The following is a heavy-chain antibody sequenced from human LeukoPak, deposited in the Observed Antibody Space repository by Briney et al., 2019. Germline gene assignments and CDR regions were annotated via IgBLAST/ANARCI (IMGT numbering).Heavy chain of an antibody. Sequence: GASVKVSCKASGYTFTGYYMHWVRQAPGQGLEWMGWINPNSGGTNYAQKFQGRVTMTRDTSISTAYMELSRLRSDDTAVYYCARPYDSSGYYEFDYWGQGTLVTVSS. D-gene: IGHD3-22*01. CDR3: ARPYDSSGYYEFDY. CDR2: INPNSGGT. V-gene: IGHV1-2*02. CDR1: GYTFTGYY. J-gene: IGHJ4*02.